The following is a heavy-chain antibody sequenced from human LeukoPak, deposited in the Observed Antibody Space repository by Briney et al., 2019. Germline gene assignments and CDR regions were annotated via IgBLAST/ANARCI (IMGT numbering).Heavy chain of an antibody. D-gene: IGHD4-17*01. J-gene: IGHJ4*02. CDR3: AKDLPDYGDYNEGY. CDR2: ISGSGGRT. Sequence: PGGSLRLSCAASGFTFSSFAMSWFRQAPGKGLEWVSTISGSGGRTNYADSVKGRFTFSRDNSKNTLYLQMNSLRAEDTAVYYCAKDLPDYGDYNEGYWGQGTLVTVSS. V-gene: IGHV3-23*01. CDR1: GFTFSSFA.